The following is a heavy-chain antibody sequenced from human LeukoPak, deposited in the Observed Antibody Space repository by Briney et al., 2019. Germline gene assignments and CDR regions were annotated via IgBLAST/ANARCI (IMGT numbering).Heavy chain of an antibody. CDR3: ARGGRVVVVAATRFPFDY. CDR2: INHSGST. J-gene: IGHJ4*02. D-gene: IGHD2-15*01. Sequence: PSETLSLTCAVYGGSFSGYYWSWIRQPPGKGLEWIGEINHSGSTNYNPSLKSRVTISVDTSKNQFSLMLSSVTAADTAVCYCARGGRVVVVAATRFPFDYWGQGTLVTVSS. CDR1: GGSFSGYY. V-gene: IGHV4-34*01.